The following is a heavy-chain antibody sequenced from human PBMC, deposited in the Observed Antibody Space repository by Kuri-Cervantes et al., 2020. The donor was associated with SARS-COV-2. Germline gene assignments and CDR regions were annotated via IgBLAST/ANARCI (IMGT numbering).Heavy chain of an antibody. D-gene: IGHD6-19*01. J-gene: IGHJ5*02. CDR3: AREDGGAVAGTSGWFDP. CDR2: INPNSGGT. CDR1: GGTFNSYG. V-gene: IGHV1-2*02. Sequence: ASVKVSCKTSGGTFNSYGISWVRQAPGQGLEWMGWINPNSGGTNYAQKFQGRVTMTRDTSISTAYMELSRLRSDDTAVYYCAREDGGAVAGTSGWFDPWGQGTLVTVSS.